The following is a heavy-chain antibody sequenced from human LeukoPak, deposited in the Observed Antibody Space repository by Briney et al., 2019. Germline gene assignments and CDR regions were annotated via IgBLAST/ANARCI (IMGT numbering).Heavy chain of an antibody. CDR2: IDPSDSET. CDR3: ARQTAMGRSGDY. Sequence: GESLKISCKASGYSFTSYWIGWVRLMPGKGLEWMGIIDPSDSETRYTPSFQGQVTISVDKSLTTADPQWNSLKASDTAMYYCARQTAMGRSGDYWGQGTLVTVSS. D-gene: IGHD5-18*01. J-gene: IGHJ4*02. V-gene: IGHV5-51*01. CDR1: GYSFTSYW.